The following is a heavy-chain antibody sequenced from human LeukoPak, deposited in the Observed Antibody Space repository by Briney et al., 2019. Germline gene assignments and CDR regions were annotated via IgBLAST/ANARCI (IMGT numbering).Heavy chain of an antibody. CDR2: ITSSAYI. CDR3: ARVSGDYYHTVDT. J-gene: IGHJ5*02. Sequence: GGSLRLSCAASGFTFCSYAMNWVRQAPGKGLEWVSSITSSAYIYYADSVKGRFTISRDNAKNSLFLQMNSLRVEDTAIYYCARVSGDYYHTVDTWGQGTLVTVSS. D-gene: IGHD4-17*01. V-gene: IGHV3-21*01. CDR1: GFTFCSYA.